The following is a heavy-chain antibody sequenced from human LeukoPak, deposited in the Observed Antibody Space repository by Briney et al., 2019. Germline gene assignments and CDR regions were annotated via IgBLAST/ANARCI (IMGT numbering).Heavy chain of an antibody. CDR1: GYTFTSYG. Sequence: ASVKVSCKASGYTFTSYGISWVRQAPGQGLEWMGWISAYNGNTNYAQKFQGRVTMTEDTSTDTAYMELSSLRSEDTAVYYCATEVGYCSGGSCDYSFDYWGQGTLVTVSS. J-gene: IGHJ4*02. CDR3: ATEVGYCSGGSCDYSFDY. CDR2: ISAYNGNT. V-gene: IGHV1-18*01. D-gene: IGHD2-15*01.